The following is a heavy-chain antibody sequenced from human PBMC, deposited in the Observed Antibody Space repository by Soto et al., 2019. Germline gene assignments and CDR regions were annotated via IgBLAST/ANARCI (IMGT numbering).Heavy chain of an antibody. D-gene: IGHD2-2*02. CDR1: GGSFSGYY. CDR3: ARVRFNPLRLGYCSGTSCYRGWFDP. V-gene: IGHV4-34*01. J-gene: IGHJ5*02. CDR2: INHSGST. Sequence: KPSETLSLTCAVYGGSFSGYYWSWIRQPPGKGLEWIGEINHSGSTNYNPSLKSRVTISVDTSKNQFSLKLSSVTAADTAVYYCARVRFNPLRLGYCSGTSCYRGWFDPWGQGTLVTVSS.